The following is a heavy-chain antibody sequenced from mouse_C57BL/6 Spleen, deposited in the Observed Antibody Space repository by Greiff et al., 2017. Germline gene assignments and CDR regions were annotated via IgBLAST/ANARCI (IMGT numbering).Heavy chain of an antibody. D-gene: IGHD1-1*01. V-gene: IGHV1-76*01. CDR2: IYPGSGNT. CDR1: GYTFTDYY. Sequence: QVQLQQSGAELVRPGASVKLSCKASGYTFTDYYINWVKQRPGQGLEWIARIYPGSGNTYYNEKFKGQATLTAEKSSSTAYMQLSSLTSEDSAVYFCGRRRGSSLYWYFDGWGTGTTVTVAS. J-gene: IGHJ1*03. CDR3: GRRRGSSLYWYFDG.